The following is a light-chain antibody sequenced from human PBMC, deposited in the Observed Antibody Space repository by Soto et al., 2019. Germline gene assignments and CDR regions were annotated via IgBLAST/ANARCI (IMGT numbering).Light chain of an antibody. J-gene: IGLJ1*01. CDR3: NSYTSSGTYV. Sequence: QSVLTQPPSVSGSPGQSVTISCTGTSSDVGSYNRVSWYQQPPGTAPKPMIYEVSNRPSGVPDRFSGSKSGNTASLTISGLQAEDEADYYCNSYTSSGTYVFGTGTKVTV. CDR2: EVS. V-gene: IGLV2-18*02. CDR1: SSDVGSYNR.